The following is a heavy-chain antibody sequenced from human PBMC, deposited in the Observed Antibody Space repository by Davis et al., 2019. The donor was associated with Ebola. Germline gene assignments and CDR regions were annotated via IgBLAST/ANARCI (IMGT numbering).Heavy chain of an antibody. CDR2: IFYTGSA. V-gene: IGHV4-59*03. J-gene: IGHJ4*02. CDR1: GGSFSDYY. D-gene: IGHD3-10*01. CDR3: SERGSSV. Sequence: SQTLSLTCAVYGGSFSDYYWSWVRQSPGEGLEWIGSIFYTGSAYYNSSLASRATISVDTSKNQFSLKLTSVTAADTAMYYCSERGSSVWGQGALVTVSS.